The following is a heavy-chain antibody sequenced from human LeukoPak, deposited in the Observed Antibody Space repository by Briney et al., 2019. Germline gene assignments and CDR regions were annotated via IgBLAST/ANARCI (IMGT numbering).Heavy chain of an antibody. V-gene: IGHV3-7*04. Sequence: PGGSLILSCAASGFTFSSYRMSWVRQAPGKGLEWVANIKQEGSEKYYVDSVKGRFTISRDNAKNSLYLQMNSLRAEDTAVYYCARHYYGSGNHPGHWGNGTLVTVSS. CDR3: ARHYYGSGNHPGH. CDR1: GFTFSSYR. J-gene: IGHJ4*01. D-gene: IGHD3-10*01. CDR2: IKQEGSEK.